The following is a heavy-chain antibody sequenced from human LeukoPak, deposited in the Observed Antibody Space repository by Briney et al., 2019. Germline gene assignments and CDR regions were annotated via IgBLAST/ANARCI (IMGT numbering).Heavy chain of an antibody. CDR2: ISSSSSYI. J-gene: IGHJ4*02. V-gene: IGHV3-21*04. CDR3: AKGNHIVATIIRFDY. Sequence: PGGSLRLSCAASGFTFSSYSMNWVRQAPGKGLEWVSSISSSSSYIYYADSVKGRFTISRDNAKNSLYLQMNSLRAEDTAVYYCAKGNHIVATIIRFDYWGQGTLVTVSS. D-gene: IGHD5-12*01. CDR1: GFTFSSYS.